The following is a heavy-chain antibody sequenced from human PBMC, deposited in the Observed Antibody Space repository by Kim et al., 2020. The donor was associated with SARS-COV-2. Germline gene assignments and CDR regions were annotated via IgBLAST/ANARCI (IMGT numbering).Heavy chain of an antibody. J-gene: IGHJ4*02. CDR2: ISYDGSNK. D-gene: IGHD3-16*01. CDR1: GFTFSSYG. CDR3: AKGVTFGGVTSGLWDY. Sequence: GGSLRLSCAASGFTFSSYGMHWVRQAPGKGLEWVAVISYDGSNKYYADSVKGRFTISRDNSKNTLYLQMNSLRAEDTAVYYCAKGVTFGGVTSGLWDYWGQGTLVTVSS. V-gene: IGHV3-30*18.